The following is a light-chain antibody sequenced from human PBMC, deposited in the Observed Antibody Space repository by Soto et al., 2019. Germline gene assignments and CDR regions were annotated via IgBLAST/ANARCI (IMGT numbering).Light chain of an antibody. V-gene: IGLV1-44*01. CDR2: SNN. CDR1: SSNIGSNT. J-gene: IGLJ3*02. Sequence: QSVLTQPPSASGTPGQRVTISCSGSSSNIGSNTVNWYQQLPGTAPKLLIYSNNQRPSGVPDRFSGSKSGTSASLALSGLQSEDEADYYCAAWDDSLNGWVFGGGTKVTVL. CDR3: AAWDDSLNGWV.